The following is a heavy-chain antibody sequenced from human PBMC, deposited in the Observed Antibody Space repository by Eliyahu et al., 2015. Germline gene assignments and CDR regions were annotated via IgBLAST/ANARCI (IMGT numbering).Heavy chain of an antibody. J-gene: IGHJ6*02. D-gene: IGHD3-3*01. CDR3: ARQQVLRFLEWSENHYYGMDV. CDR2: IYYSGST. CDR1: GGSIXSGXYY. V-gene: IGHV4-30-4*01. Sequence: QVQLQESGPGLVKPSQTLSLTCTVSGGSIXSGXYYWSWIRQPPGKGLEWIGYIYYSGSTYYNPSLKSRVTISVDTSKNQFSLKLSSVTAADTAVYYCARQQVLRFLEWSENHYYGMDVWGQGTTVTVSS.